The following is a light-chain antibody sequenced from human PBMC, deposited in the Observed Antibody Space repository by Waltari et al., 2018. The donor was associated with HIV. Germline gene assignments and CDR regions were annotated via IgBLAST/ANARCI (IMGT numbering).Light chain of an antibody. CDR1: SSDVGRYNY. CDR2: DVS. Sequence: QSALTQPRSVSGSPGQSVTISCTGTSSDVGRYNYVSWYQQHPGKAPKLMIYDVSKRPSGVPDRFSGSKSGNTASLTISGLQAEDEADYYCCSYAGSYTEVFGGGTKLTVL. J-gene: IGLJ2*01. V-gene: IGLV2-11*01. CDR3: CSYAGSYTEV.